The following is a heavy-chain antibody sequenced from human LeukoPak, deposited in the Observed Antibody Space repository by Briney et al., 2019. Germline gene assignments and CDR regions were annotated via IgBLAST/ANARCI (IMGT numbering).Heavy chain of an antibody. CDR3: ARAQRGNWFDP. CDR2: IYYSGST. Sequence: PSETLSLTCAVYGGSFSGYYWSWIRQPPGKGLEWIGYIYYSGSTNYNPSLKSRVTISVDTSKNQFSLKLSSVTAADTAVYYCARAQRGNWFDPWGQGTLVTVSS. CDR1: GGSFSGYY. V-gene: IGHV4-59*01. J-gene: IGHJ5*02.